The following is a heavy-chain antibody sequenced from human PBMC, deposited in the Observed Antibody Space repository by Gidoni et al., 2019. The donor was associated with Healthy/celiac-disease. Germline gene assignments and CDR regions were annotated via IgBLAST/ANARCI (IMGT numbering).Heavy chain of an antibody. CDR2: ISAYNGNT. D-gene: IGHD3-10*01. CDR1: GYTFTSYG. V-gene: IGHV1-18*01. CDR3: ARDHYYGSGSLAFDI. J-gene: IGHJ3*02. Sequence: ASVQVSCKASGYTFTSYGISWVRQAPGQGLEWMGWISAYNGNTNYAQKLQGRVTMTTDTSTSTAYMELRSLRSDDTAVYYCARDHYYGSGSLAFDIWGQGTMVTVSS.